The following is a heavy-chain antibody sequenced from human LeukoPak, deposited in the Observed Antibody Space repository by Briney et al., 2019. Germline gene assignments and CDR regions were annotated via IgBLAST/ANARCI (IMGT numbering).Heavy chain of an antibody. CDR1: GYSISSGYY. V-gene: IGHV4-38-2*02. CDR2: IYHSGST. CDR3: VSSGYNPRFYYYYLDV. D-gene: IGHD3-22*01. Sequence: SETLSLTCTVSGYSISSGYYWGWIRQPPGKGLEWIGSIYHSGSTYYNPSLKSRVTISVDTSKNRFSLKLSSVTAADTAVYYCVSSGYNPRFYYYYLDVWGKGTTVTISS. J-gene: IGHJ6*03.